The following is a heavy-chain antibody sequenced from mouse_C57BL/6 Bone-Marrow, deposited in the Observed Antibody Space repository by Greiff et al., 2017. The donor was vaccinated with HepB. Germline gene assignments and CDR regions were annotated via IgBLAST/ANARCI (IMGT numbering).Heavy chain of an antibody. V-gene: IGHV2-2*01. CDR1: GFSLTSYG. Sequence: QVQLKESGPGLVQPSQSLSITCTVSGFSLTSYGVHWVRQSPGKGLEWLGVIWRGGSTDYNAAFISRLSISKDNSKSQVFFKMNSLQADDTAIYYCARNLAYYYAMDYWGQGTSVTVSS. CDR3: ARNLAYYYAMDY. J-gene: IGHJ4*01. CDR2: IWRGGST.